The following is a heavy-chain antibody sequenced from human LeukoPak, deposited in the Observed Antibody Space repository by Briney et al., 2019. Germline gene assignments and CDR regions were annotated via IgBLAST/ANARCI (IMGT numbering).Heavy chain of an antibody. V-gene: IGHV1-8*01. CDR1: GYTFTSYD. J-gene: IGHJ6*02. CDR3: AITPGDYYYYYYGMDV. CDR2: VNPNSGNT. Sequence: ASVKVSCKASGYTFTSYDINWGRQATGQGLEWKGLVNPNSGNTGYAQKFQGRVTMTRNTSISTAYMELSSLRSEDTAVYYCAITPGDYYYYYYGMDVWGQGTTVTVSS. D-gene: IGHD7-27*01.